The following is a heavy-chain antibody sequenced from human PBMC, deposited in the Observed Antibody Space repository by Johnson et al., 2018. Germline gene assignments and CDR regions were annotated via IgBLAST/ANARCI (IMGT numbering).Heavy chain of an antibody. J-gene: IGHJ3*02. Sequence: VQLVESGGGLVQPGGSLRLSCAASGFTFSTYDMHWVRQATGNGLEWVSVMGAAGDTYYPDSVKGRFTISREKAQNPLYLQMNNLRAGDTAVYYCAGDREGAFDTWGQGTMVTVS. CDR3: AGDREGAFDT. CDR1: GFTFSTYD. V-gene: IGHV3-13*01. CDR2: MGAAGDT.